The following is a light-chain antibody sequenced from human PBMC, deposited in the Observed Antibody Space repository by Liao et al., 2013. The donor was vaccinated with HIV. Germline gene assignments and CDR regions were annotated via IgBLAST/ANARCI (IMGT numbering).Light chain of an antibody. CDR2: YET. CDR3: QLWDSRIDCPV. J-gene: IGLJ3*02. CDR1: NIGIKS. Sequence: SYVLTQPPSVSAALGMTAKITCGGNNIGIKSVHWYQQKPGQAPVLVISYETDRPSGIPERFSGSSSGNTATLTISTVEVGDEADYYCQLWDSRIDCPVIGGGTKLTVV. V-gene: IGLV3-21*04.